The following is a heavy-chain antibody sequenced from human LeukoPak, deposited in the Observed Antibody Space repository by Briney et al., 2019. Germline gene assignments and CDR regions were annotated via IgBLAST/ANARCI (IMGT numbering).Heavy chain of an antibody. CDR3: ARALVPAALNWFDP. Sequence: VASVKVSYKASGYTFTGYYMHWVRQAPGQGLEWMGWINPNSGGTNYAQKFQGRVTMTRDTSISTAYMELSRLRSDDTAVYYCARALVPAALNWFDPWGQGTLVTVSS. V-gene: IGHV1-2*02. CDR1: GYTFTGYY. D-gene: IGHD2-2*01. J-gene: IGHJ5*02. CDR2: INPNSGGT.